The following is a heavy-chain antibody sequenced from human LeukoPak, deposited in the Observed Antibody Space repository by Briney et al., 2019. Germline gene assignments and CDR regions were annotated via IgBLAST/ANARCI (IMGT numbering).Heavy chain of an antibody. J-gene: IGHJ4*02. CDR2: ISGSGGST. CDR1: GFTFNSYA. V-gene: IGHV3-23*01. Sequence: GGSLRLSCAASGFTFNSYAMSWVRQAPGKGLEWVSAISGSGGSTYYADSVKGRFTISRDNSKNTLYLQMNSLRAEDTAVYYCAKDSAYSSGWRDPVYWGQGTLVTVSS. D-gene: IGHD6-19*01. CDR3: AKDSAYSSGWRDPVY.